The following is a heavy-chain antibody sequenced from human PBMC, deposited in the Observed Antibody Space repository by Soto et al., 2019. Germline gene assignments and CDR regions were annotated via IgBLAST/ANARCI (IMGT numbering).Heavy chain of an antibody. CDR3: AREQSVDSSGYYPEAFDI. CDR1: GGTFSSYA. D-gene: IGHD3-22*01. V-gene: IGHV1-69*06. Sequence: GASVQVSCKASGGTFSSYAISWVRQPPGQEREWMGGIIPIFGTANYAQKFQGRGTITADKSTSTAYMELSSLSSEDTAVYYCAREQSVDSSGYYPEAFDIWGQGTMVTVSS. CDR2: IIPIFGTA. J-gene: IGHJ3*02.